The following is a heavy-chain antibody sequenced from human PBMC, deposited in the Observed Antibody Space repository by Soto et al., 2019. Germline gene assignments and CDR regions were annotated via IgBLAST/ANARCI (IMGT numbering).Heavy chain of an antibody. Sequence: GGSLRLSCAASGFTFSSYAMSWVRQAPGKGLEWVSAISGSGGSTYYADSVTGRFTISRDNSKNTLYLQMNRLRAEDTAVYYCAKAPTMDIVATIINWFDPWGQGTLVTVSS. CDR3: AKAPTMDIVATIINWFDP. D-gene: IGHD5-12*01. J-gene: IGHJ5*02. CDR1: GFTFSSYA. CDR2: ISGSGGST. V-gene: IGHV3-23*01.